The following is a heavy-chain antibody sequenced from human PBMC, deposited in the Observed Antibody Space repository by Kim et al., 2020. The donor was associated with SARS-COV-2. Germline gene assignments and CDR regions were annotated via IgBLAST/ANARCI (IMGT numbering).Heavy chain of an antibody. Sequence: GGSLRLSCAASGFTFSNAWMSWVRQAPGKGLEWVGRIKSKTDGGTTDYAAPVKGRFTISRDDSKNTLYLQMNSLKTEDTAVYYCTTITMVRGVMDYWGQGTLVTVSS. V-gene: IGHV3-15*01. CDR1: GFTFSNAW. D-gene: IGHD3-10*01. CDR3: TTITMVRGVMDY. CDR2: IKSKTDGGTT. J-gene: IGHJ4*02.